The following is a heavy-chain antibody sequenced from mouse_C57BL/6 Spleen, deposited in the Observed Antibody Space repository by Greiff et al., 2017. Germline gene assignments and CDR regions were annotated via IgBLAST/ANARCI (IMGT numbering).Heavy chain of an antibody. D-gene: IGHD2-10*02. CDR2: ILPGSGST. J-gene: IGHJ3*01. Sequence: VQLQQSGAELMKPGASVKLSCKATGYTFTGYWIEWVKQRPGHGLEWIGEILPGSGSTNYNEKFKGKATFTADTSSNTAYMQLSSLTTEDSAIYYCARGGLWEYGNYVWFAYWGQGTLVTVSA. CDR1: GYTFTGYW. CDR3: ARGGLWEYGNYVWFAY. V-gene: IGHV1-9*01.